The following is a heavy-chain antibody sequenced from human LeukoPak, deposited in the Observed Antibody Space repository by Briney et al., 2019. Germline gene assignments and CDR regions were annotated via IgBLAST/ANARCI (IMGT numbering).Heavy chain of an antibody. Sequence: SETLSLTCTVSGGSISSGGYYWTWIRQHPGKGLECIGYIYYSGSTYYNPSLKSRVTISIDTSKNQFSLKLSSVTAADTAVYYCARDRQVNYYYGMDVWGQGTTVTVSS. D-gene: IGHD3-22*01. CDR3: ARDRQVNYYYGMDV. CDR2: IYYSGST. V-gene: IGHV4-31*03. J-gene: IGHJ6*02. CDR1: GGSISSGGYY.